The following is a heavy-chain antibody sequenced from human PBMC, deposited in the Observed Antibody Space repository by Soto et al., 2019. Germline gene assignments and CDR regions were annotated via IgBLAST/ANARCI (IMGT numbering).Heavy chain of an antibody. Sequence: GGSLRVSRKAAGCTFSSHCMNWVRQAPGKGLEWISAINPTGGGLFYADSVKGRFTISRDNSKNTLYLQMNSLRAEDTAVYYCARDRHRYFDYWGQGTLVTVSS. J-gene: IGHJ4*02. V-gene: IGHV3-23*01. CDR2: INPTGGGL. CDR1: GCTFSSHC. CDR3: ARDRHRYFDY.